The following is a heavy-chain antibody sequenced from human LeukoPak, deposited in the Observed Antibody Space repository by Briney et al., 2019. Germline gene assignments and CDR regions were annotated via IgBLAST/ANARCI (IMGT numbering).Heavy chain of an antibody. CDR1: GGTFISYA. Sequence: ASVKVSCKASGGTFISYAISWVRQAPGQGLEWMGGIIPIFGTANYAQKFQGRVTITADESTSTAYMELSSLRSEDTAVYYCASSRGSSSIPTYYYYGMDVWGQGTTVTVSS. D-gene: IGHD6-13*01. V-gene: IGHV1-69*13. CDR3: ASSRGSSSIPTYYYYGMDV. CDR2: IIPIFGTA. J-gene: IGHJ6*02.